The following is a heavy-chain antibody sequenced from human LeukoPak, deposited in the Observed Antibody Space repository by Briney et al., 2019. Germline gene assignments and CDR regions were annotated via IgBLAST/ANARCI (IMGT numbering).Heavy chain of an antibody. V-gene: IGHV1-2*02. CDR1: GYTFTGYY. CDR2: INPNSGGT. J-gene: IGHJ4*02. CDR3: ARVVGGDGYNYFDY. D-gene: IGHD5-24*01. Sequence: ASVTVSCKASGYTFTGYYMHWVRQAPGQGLEWMGWINPNSGGTNYAQKFQGRVTMTRDTSISTAYMELSRLRSDDTAVYYCARVVGGDGYNYFDYWGQGTLVTVSS.